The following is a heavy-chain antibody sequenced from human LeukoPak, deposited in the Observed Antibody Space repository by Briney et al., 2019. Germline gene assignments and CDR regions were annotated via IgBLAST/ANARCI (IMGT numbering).Heavy chain of an antibody. Sequence: PGGSLRLSCVTSGFSFSTYDMSWVRQAPGKGLEWVSGITANTRGRITYYADSVKGRFTISRDSSKDTLYLQMNSLRSEDTAVYYCARDGTTAPWYFDLWGRGTLVTVSS. CDR2: ITANTRGRIT. J-gene: IGHJ2*01. CDR3: ARDGTTAPWYFDL. CDR1: GFSFSTYD. V-gene: IGHV3-23*01. D-gene: IGHD4-17*01.